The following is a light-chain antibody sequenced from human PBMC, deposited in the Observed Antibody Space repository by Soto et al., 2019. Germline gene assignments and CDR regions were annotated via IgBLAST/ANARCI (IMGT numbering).Light chain of an antibody. CDR3: QQYISYSLWT. CDR1: QTITSW. Sequence: DIQMTQSPSTLSGSVGDRVTITCRASQTITSWLAWYQQKPGKAPKLMXSDASSLESGVPSRFSGSGSGTELTLTISSLQPDDFANYYCQQYISYSLWTFGQGTKVDIK. CDR2: DAS. J-gene: IGKJ1*01. V-gene: IGKV1-5*01.